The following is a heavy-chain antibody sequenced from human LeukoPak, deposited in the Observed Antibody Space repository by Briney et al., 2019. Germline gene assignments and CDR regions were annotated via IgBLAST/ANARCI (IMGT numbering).Heavy chain of an antibody. CDR1: GYTFTGYY. J-gene: IGHJ4*02. V-gene: IGHV1-2*02. D-gene: IGHD4-17*01. CDR2: INPNSGGT. CDR3: AREADYDGVFDY. Sequence: ASVKVSCKASGYTFTGYYMHWVRQAPGQGLEWMGWINPNSGGTNYAQKFQGRVTMTRDTSISTAYMELSRLRSDDTAVYYCAREADYDGVFDYCGQGTLVTVSS.